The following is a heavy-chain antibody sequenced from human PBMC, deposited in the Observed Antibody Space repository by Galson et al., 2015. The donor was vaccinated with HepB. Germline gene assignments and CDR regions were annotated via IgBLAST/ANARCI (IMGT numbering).Heavy chain of an antibody. Sequence: SVKVSCKASGGTFSSYAINWVRQAPGQGLEWMGGIIPIFGLAKSAQKFQGRVTMTADKSTSTTYMDVRSLSSEDTAVYYCAKRGDYDAFHIWGQGTKVTVSS. V-gene: IGHV1-69*10. CDR3: AKRGDYDAFHI. J-gene: IGHJ3*02. CDR1: GGTFSSYA. CDR2: IIPIFGLA. D-gene: IGHD3-10*01.